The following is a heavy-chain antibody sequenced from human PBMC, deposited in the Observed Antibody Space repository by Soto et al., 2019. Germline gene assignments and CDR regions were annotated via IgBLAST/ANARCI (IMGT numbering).Heavy chain of an antibody. CDR1: GGSISSGDYY. J-gene: IGHJ5*02. Sequence: QVQLQESGPGLVKPSQTLSLTCTVSGGSISSGDYYWSWIRQPPGKGLEWIGYIYYSGSTYYNPSLKSRVTISVDTSKNQFSLKLSSVTAADTAVYYCDRDGALLEWASTGVGWFDPWGQGTLVTVSS. V-gene: IGHV4-30-4*01. CDR2: IYYSGST. D-gene: IGHD3-3*01. CDR3: DRDGALLEWASTGVGWFDP.